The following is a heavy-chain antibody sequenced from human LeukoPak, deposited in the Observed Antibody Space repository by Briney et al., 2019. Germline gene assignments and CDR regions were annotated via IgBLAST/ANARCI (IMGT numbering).Heavy chain of an antibody. D-gene: IGHD3-16*01. V-gene: IGHV3-66*01. CDR2: IYSGGST. Sequence: PGGSLRLSCAASGFTVSSNYMSWVRQAPGKGLEWVSVIYSGGSTYYADSVKGRFTISRDNSKNTLYLQMNSLRAEDTAVYYCARDRLGTTQSQLGFDYWGQGTLVTVSS. J-gene: IGHJ4*02. CDR3: ARDRLGTTQSQLGFDY. CDR1: GFTVSSNY.